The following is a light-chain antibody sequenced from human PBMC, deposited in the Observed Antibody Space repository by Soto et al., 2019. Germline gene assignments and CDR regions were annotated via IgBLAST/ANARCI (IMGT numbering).Light chain of an antibody. V-gene: IGLV2-14*01. CDR2: EVS. J-gene: IGLJ1*01. Sequence: QSVLTQPASVSGSPGQSITISCTGTSXDIGTYNYVSWNQQHPGKAPKVIIYEVSNRPSGVSNRFSGSKSGNTASLTISGLQAEDEAEFYCQSYESSLSLYVFGTGTKVTVL. CDR1: SXDIGTYNY. CDR3: QSYESSLSLYV.